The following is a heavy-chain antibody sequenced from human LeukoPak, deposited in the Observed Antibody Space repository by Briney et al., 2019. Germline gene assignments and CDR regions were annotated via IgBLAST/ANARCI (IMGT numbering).Heavy chain of an antibody. J-gene: IGHJ6*03. V-gene: IGHV4-4*07. CDR1: GYSISSSYY. CDR2: IYTSGST. Sequence: SETLSLTCTVSGYSISSSYYWSWIRQPAGKGLEWIGRIYTSGSTNYNPSLKRRVTMSVDTSKNQFSLKLSSVTAADTAVYYCAGAAAGNPVDYYYYYYYMDVWGKGTTVTISS. D-gene: IGHD6-13*01. CDR3: AGAAAGNPVDYYYYYYYMDV.